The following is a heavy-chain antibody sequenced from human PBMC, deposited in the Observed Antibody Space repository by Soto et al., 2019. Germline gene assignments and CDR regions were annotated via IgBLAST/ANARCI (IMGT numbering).Heavy chain of an antibody. CDR1: GYTFTSYG. CDR3: ARSREPRSFPNWFDP. Sequence: AAVKVSCKASGYTFTSYGISWVRQAPGQGLEGIGWISAYNGNTNYAQKLQGRVTMTTDTSTSTAYMELRSLRSDDTAVYYCARSREPRSFPNWFDPWGQGTLVTVYS. J-gene: IGHJ5*02. V-gene: IGHV1-18*01. CDR2: ISAYNGNT. D-gene: IGHD3-9*01.